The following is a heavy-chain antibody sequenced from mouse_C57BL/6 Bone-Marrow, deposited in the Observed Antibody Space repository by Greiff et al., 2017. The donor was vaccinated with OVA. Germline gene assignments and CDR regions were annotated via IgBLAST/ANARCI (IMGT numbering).Heavy chain of an antibody. CDR3: ARGDYYDYSWFAY. Sequence: VQLQQPGAELVKPGASVKLSCKASGYTFTSYWMHWVKQRPGQGLEWIGMIHPNSGSTNYNEKFKSKATLTVDKSSSTAYMQLSSLTSEDSAVYYCARGDYYDYSWFAYWGQGTLVTVSA. CDR1: GYTFTSYW. J-gene: IGHJ3*01. CDR2: IHPNSGST. D-gene: IGHD2-4*01. V-gene: IGHV1-64*01.